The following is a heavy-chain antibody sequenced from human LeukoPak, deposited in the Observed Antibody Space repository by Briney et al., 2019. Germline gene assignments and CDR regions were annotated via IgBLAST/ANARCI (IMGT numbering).Heavy chain of an antibody. Sequence: ASVTLSCKASGYTFTSYYMHWVRQAPGQGLEWMGIINPSGGSTSYAQKFQGRVTMTRDTSTSTVYMELSSLRSEDTAVYYCARDSRRYILTGYFDYWGQGTLVTVSS. J-gene: IGHJ4*02. V-gene: IGHV1-46*01. CDR1: GYTFTSYY. CDR3: ARDSRRYILTGYFDY. D-gene: IGHD3-9*01. CDR2: INPSGGST.